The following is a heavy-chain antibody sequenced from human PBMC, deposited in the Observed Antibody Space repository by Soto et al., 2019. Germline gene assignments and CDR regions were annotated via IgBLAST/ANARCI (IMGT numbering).Heavy chain of an antibody. CDR2: INPSGGST. CDR1: GGTFSTYG. V-gene: IGHV1-46*01. Sequence: ASVKVSCKASGGTFSTYGMNWVRLAPGQGLEWMGIINPSGGSTSYAQKFQGRVTMTRDTSTSTVYMELSSLRSEDTAVYYCARDRGVVVRNNWFDPWGQGTLVTVSS. D-gene: IGHD3-22*01. J-gene: IGHJ5*02. CDR3: ARDRGVVVRNNWFDP.